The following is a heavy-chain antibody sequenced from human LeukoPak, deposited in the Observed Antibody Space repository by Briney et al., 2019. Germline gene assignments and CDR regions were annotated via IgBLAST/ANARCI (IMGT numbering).Heavy chain of an antibody. V-gene: IGHV1-69*13. CDR2: IIPIFGTA. CDR3: AREAAAAGWGTHAFDI. Sequence: ASVKVSCKASGGTFSSYAISWVRQAPGQGLEWMGGIIPIFGTANYAHKFQGRVTITADESTSTAYMELSSLRSEDTAVYYCAREAAAAGWGTHAFDIWGQGTMVTVSS. D-gene: IGHD6-13*01. J-gene: IGHJ3*02. CDR1: GGTFSSYA.